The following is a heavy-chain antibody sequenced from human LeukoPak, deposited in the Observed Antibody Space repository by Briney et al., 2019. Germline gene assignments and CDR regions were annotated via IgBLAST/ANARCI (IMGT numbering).Heavy chain of an antibody. Sequence: KSSETLSLTCTVSGGSISSSSYYWGWIRQPPGKGLEWIGSIYYSGSTYYNPSLKSRVTISVDTSENQFSLKLSSVTAADTAVYYCARHNVAVAATVDYWGQGTLVTVSS. V-gene: IGHV4-39*01. CDR3: ARHNVAVAATVDY. CDR1: GGSISSSSYY. D-gene: IGHD6-19*01. J-gene: IGHJ4*02. CDR2: IYYSGST.